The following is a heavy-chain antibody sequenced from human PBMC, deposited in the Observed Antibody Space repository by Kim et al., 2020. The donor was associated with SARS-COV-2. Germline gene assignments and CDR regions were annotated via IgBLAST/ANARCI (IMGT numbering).Heavy chain of an antibody. CDR1: GGTFSSYA. J-gene: IGHJ4*02. D-gene: IGHD2-21*02. Sequence: SVKVSCKASGGTFSSYAISWVRQAPGQGLEWMGGIIPIFGTANYAQKFQGRVTITADESTSTAYMELSSLRSEDTAVYYCATSLSVVVTASSYYYFDYWGQGTLVTVSS. CDR2: IIPIFGTA. V-gene: IGHV1-69*13. CDR3: ATSLSVVVTASSYYYFDY.